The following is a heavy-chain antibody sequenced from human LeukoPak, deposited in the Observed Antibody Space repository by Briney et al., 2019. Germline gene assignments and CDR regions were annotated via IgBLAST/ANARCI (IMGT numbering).Heavy chain of an antibody. V-gene: IGHV1-8*01. J-gene: IGHJ4*02. CDR3: ARGEGWYGHDYFDY. CDR2: MNPNSGNT. CDR1: VDTFTSYV. Sequence: ASVKVSCKASVDTFTSYVINTVRQATGQGLEWMGRMNPNSGNTGYAQNFHSRVTMTRNTTISTAYTELSSLRSEDTAVYYCARGEGWYGHDYFDYWGQGTLVTVSS. D-gene: IGHD6-19*01.